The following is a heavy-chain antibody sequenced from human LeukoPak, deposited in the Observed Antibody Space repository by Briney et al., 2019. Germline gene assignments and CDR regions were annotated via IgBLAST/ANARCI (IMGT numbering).Heavy chain of an antibody. V-gene: IGHV3-66*01. CDR3: ARVIRSGYNWFDP. CDR1: GFTVSSNY. CDR2: IYSSRNT. D-gene: IGHD3-16*01. Sequence: GGSLRLSCAASGFTVSSNYMSWVRQAPGQGLEWVSVIYSSRNTYYADSVQGRFTMSRDNPENTLYLQMNSLRAEDTAVYYCARVIRSGYNWFDPWGQGTLVTVSS. J-gene: IGHJ5*02.